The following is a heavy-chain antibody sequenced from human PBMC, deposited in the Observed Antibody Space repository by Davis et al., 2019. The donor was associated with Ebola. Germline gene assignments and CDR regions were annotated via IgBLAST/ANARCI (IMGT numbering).Heavy chain of an antibody. D-gene: IGHD3-22*01. Sequence: GGSLGLSCAASGFNFGTYWMSWVRQVPGKGLEWVSYISSSGSTIYYADSVKGRFTISRDNAKNSLYLQMNSLRAEDTAVYYCARAHDSSGYYYYYGMDVWGQGTTVTVSS. CDR2: ISSSGSTI. CDR3: ARAHDSSGYYYYYGMDV. CDR1: GFNFGTYW. J-gene: IGHJ6*02. V-gene: IGHV3-11*01.